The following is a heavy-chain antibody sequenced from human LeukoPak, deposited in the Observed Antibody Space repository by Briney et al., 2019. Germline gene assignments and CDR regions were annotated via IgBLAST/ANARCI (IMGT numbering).Heavy chain of an antibody. Sequence: PSETLSLTCTVSGDSISSDDYYWSWIRQPAGKGLEWIGRFSASGNSNYNPSLKSRLTISVDTSKNQFSLKLTSVTAADTAVYYCARPDFDEMASHPYDLWGRGTLVTVSS. CDR2: FSASGNS. J-gene: IGHJ2*01. CDR1: GDSISSDDYY. CDR3: ARPDFDEMASHPYDL. V-gene: IGHV4-61*02. D-gene: IGHD5-24*01.